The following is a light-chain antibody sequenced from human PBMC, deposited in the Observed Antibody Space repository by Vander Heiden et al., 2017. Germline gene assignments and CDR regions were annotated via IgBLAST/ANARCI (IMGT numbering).Light chain of an antibody. V-gene: IGKV4-1*01. CDR1: QGVLYSSNNKNY. J-gene: IGKJ2*01. Sequence: IVLTQSPHSLAVSLGARATVNCKSSQGVLYSSNNKNYLAWYQQKPGQPPKLLIYWASTRESGVPDRFSGSGSGTDFTLTISSLQAEDVAVYYCQQYYTTPRTFGQGTKLEIK. CDR2: WAS. CDR3: QQYYTTPRT.